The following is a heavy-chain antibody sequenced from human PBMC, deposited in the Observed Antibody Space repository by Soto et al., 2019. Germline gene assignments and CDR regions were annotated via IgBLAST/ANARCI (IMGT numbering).Heavy chain of an antibody. CDR1: GYPFTSYH. CDR3: ARGREYSFGYTWFDP. D-gene: IGHD4-4*01. J-gene: IGHJ5*02. V-gene: IGHV1-46*01. CDR2: INPSEGRT. Sequence: QVQLLQSGAEVRKPGASVKLSCQTSGYPFTSYHMHWVRQAPGQGLEWMGVINPSEGRTRYSQKFQDRVTMTRDTSTSTVYMELSSLRSEDTAIYFCARGREYSFGYTWFDPWGQGALVTVSS.